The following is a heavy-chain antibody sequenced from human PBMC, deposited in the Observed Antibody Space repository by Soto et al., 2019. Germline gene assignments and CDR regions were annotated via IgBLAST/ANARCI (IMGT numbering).Heavy chain of an antibody. CDR3: ARDLGKGWPPIYYGMYV. D-gene: IGHD6-19*01. CDR2: IIPIFGTA. V-gene: IGHV1-69*13. Sequence: SVKVSCKASGGTFSSYAISWVRQAPGQGLEWMGGIIPIFGTANYAQKLQGRVTITADESTSTAYMELSSLRSEDTAVYYCARDLGKGWPPIYYGMYVWGQGTTVTVSS. J-gene: IGHJ6*02. CDR1: GGTFSSYA.